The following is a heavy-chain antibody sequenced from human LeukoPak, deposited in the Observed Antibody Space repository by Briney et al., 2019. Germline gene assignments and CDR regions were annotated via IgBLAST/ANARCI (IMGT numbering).Heavy chain of an antibody. CDR1: GGTFSSYA. J-gene: IGHJ1*01. Sequence: ASVKVSCKASGGTFSSYAISWLRQAPGQGLDWMGWINPNSGGTNYAQNFQGRVTMTRDTSISTAYMELSRLRSDDTAVYYCARSMQQLRHFQHWGQGTLVTVSS. CDR2: INPNSGGT. CDR3: ARSMQQLRHFQH. V-gene: IGHV1-2*02. D-gene: IGHD6-13*01.